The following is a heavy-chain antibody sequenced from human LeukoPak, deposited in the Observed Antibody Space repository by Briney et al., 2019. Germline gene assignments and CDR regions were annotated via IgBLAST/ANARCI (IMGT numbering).Heavy chain of an antibody. Sequence: GGSLRLSCAASGFTFSSYGMNWVRQAPGKGLEWVSSISSSSSYIYYADSVKGRFTISRDNAKNSLYLQMNSLRAEDTAVYYCARDGVLLWFGEFFDYWGQGTLVTVSS. D-gene: IGHD3-10*01. CDR1: GFTFSSYG. J-gene: IGHJ4*02. V-gene: IGHV3-21*01. CDR2: ISSSSSYI. CDR3: ARDGVLLWFGEFFDY.